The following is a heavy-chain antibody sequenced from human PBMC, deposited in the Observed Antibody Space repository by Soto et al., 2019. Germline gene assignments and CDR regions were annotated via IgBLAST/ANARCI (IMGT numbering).Heavy chain of an antibody. V-gene: IGHV3-30*18. CDR1: GFTFSSYG. J-gene: IGHJ6*02. Sequence: PGGSLRLSCAASGFTFSSYGMHWVRQAPGKGLEWVAVISYDGSNKYYADSVKGRFTISRDNSKNTLYLQMNSLRAEDTAVYYCAKGIQLWLMGYYYGTDVWGQGTTVTVSS. D-gene: IGHD5-18*01. CDR3: AKGIQLWLMGYYYGTDV. CDR2: ISYDGSNK.